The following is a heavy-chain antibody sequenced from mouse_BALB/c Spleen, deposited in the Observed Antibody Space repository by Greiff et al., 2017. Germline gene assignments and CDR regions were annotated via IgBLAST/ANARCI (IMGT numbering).Heavy chain of an antibody. Sequence: EVKLVESGGGLVQPGGSLRLSCATSGFTFSDFYMEWVRQPPGKRLEWIAASRNKANDYTTEYSASVKGRFIVSRDTSQSILYLQMNALRAEDTAIYYCARDLYYYGSSYPGYWGQGTLVTVSA. CDR1: GFTFSDFY. CDR2: SRNKANDYTT. D-gene: IGHD1-1*01. CDR3: ARDLYYYGSSYPGY. J-gene: IGHJ3*02. V-gene: IGHV7-1*02.